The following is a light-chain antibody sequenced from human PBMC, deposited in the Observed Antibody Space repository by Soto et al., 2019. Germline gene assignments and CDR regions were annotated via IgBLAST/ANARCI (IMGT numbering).Light chain of an antibody. CDR1: NSNIGAGYN. CDR2: GTT. V-gene: IGLV1-40*01. Sequence: QAVVTQPPSVSGAPGQWVTISCTGSNSNIGAGYNVHWYQQLPGTAPKLLIFGTTNRPSGVPDRFSGSKSGSSAFLAITGLQAEDEADYYCQSSDTSLSGSEVFGGGTKVTVL. CDR3: QSSDTSLSGSEV. J-gene: IGLJ2*01.